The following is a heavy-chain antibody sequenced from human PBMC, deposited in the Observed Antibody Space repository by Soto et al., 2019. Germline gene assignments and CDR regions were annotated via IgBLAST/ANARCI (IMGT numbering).Heavy chain of an antibody. J-gene: IGHJ6*03. CDR3: ATSPQWSGYYTSEAGFEPYYYYMDV. D-gene: IGHD3-3*01. Sequence: SETLSLTCAVYGGSFSGYYWSWIRQPPGKGLEWIGEINYSGSTNYNPSLKSRVTISVDTSKNQFSLKLSSVTAADTAVYYCATSPQWSGYYTSEAGFEPYYYYMDVWGKGTTVTVSS. CDR2: INYSGST. CDR1: GGSFSGYY. V-gene: IGHV4-34*09.